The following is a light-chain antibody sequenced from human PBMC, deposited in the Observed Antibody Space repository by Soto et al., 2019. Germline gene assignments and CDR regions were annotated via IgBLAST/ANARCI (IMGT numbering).Light chain of an antibody. Sequence: QSVLTQPPSASGTPGQSVTISCSGSSSNIGSNTVNWYQQLPGTAPKLLIYNNNQRPSGVPDRFSGSKSGTSASLAISGLQSEDEADYYCAAWDDSLNGPDVVFGGGTKLTVL. CDR1: SSNIGSNT. CDR3: AAWDDSLNGPDVV. CDR2: NNN. V-gene: IGLV1-44*01. J-gene: IGLJ2*01.